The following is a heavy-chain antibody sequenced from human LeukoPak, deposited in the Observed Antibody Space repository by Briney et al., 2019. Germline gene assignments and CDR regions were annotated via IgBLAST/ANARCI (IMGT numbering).Heavy chain of an antibody. CDR1: GYTFTSYD. D-gene: IGHD1-26*01. CDR2: MNPNSGNT. CDR3: ERGRMWELLLLVY. V-gene: IGHV1-8*01. Sequence: ASVKVSCKASGYTFTSYDINWVRQATGQGLEWMGWMNPNSGNTGYAQKFQGRVTMTRNTSISTAYMGLSSLRSEDTAVYYGERGRMWELLLLVYWGQGTLVTVSS. J-gene: IGHJ4*02.